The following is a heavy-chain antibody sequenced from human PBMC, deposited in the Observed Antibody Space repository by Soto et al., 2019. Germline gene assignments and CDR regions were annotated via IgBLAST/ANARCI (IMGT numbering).Heavy chain of an antibody. Sequence: KESGPTLVRPPQTLTLTCTFSGFSLTSGVGVGWIRQPPGKALEWLALIYWDDDKRYSPSLKNRLTITKDTSKNQVVLTMTNVGPVDTATYFCAHLDPQIVTLGTHGRSDYWGQGTLVTVSS. V-gene: IGHV2-5*02. J-gene: IGHJ4*02. D-gene: IGHD1-26*01. CDR2: IYWDDDK. CDR3: AHLDPQIVTLGTHGRSDY. CDR1: GFSLTSGVG.